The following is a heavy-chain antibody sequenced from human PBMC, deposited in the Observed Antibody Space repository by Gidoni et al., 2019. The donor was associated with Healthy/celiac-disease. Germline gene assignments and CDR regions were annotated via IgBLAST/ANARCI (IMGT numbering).Heavy chain of an antibody. D-gene: IGHD3-10*01. J-gene: IGHJ6*02. V-gene: IGHV3-9*01. Sequence: EVQLVESGGGWVQHGRSLRLSCAAAGLTFDDYAMTWVRQAPGKGLEVVSGISWNSGSIGYADSVKGRFTISIDNANNSLYLQMNSLRAEYTALYYCARYYYGSGSYSLYYYYYYGMDVWGQGTTVTVSS. CDR3: ARYYYGSGSYSLYYYYYYGMDV. CDR2: ISWNSGSI. CDR1: GLTFDDYA.